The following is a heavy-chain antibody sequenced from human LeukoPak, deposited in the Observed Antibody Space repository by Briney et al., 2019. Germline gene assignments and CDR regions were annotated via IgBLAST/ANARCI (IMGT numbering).Heavy chain of an antibody. V-gene: IGHV4-34*01. CDR1: GGSFSGYY. J-gene: IGHJ6*04. Sequence: SETLSLTCAVYGGSFSGYYWSWIRQPPGKGLEGIGEINHSGSTNYNPSLKSRVTISVDTSKNQFSLKLSSVTAADTAVYYCARLDIVVVPAAISLLYYYGMDVWGKGTTVTVSS. CDR3: ARLDIVVVPAAISLLYYYGMDV. CDR2: INHSGST. D-gene: IGHD2-2*02.